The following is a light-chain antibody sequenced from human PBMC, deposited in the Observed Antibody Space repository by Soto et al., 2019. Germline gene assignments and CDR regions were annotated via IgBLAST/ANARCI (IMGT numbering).Light chain of an antibody. CDR2: GAS. CDR1: QSVSSSY. V-gene: IGKV3-20*01. Sequence: EIVLTQSPGTLSLSPGERATLSCRASQSVSSSYLAWYQQKPGQAPRLLIYGASSRATGIPNRLSGSGSGTAFPVTLSRLEPEDFAVYYCQQFGSSRLTCGGGTKVEIK. CDR3: QQFGSSRLT. J-gene: IGKJ4*01.